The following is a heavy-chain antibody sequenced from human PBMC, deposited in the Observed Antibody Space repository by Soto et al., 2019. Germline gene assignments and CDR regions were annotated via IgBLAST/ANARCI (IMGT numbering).Heavy chain of an antibody. CDR1: GFTFSNYA. D-gene: IGHD6-13*01. Sequence: EVQLLESGGGLVQPGGSLRLSCAASGFTFSNYAVTWVRQAPGKGLEWVSTISGSGGSTYYADSVKGRFTISRDNSKNTLYLQMNSLRAEDTAVYYCPKDHGSSWYEIDYWGQGTLVTVSS. V-gene: IGHV3-23*01. J-gene: IGHJ4*02. CDR2: ISGSGGST. CDR3: PKDHGSSWYEIDY.